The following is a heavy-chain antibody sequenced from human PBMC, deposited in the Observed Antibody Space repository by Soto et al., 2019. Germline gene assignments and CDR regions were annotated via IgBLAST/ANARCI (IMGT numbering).Heavy chain of an antibody. CDR1: GGSISSSSYY. V-gene: IGHV4-39*01. Sequence: SETLSLTCTVSGGSISSSSYYWGWIRQPPGKGLEWIGSIYYSGSTYYNPSLKSRVTISVDTSKNQFSLKLSSVTAADTAVYYCASLNLNYYGSGSYYWVGATKVSYYGMDVWVQGXTVTVFS. CDR2: IYYSGST. J-gene: IGHJ6*02. CDR3: ASLNLNYYGSGSYYWVGATKVSYYGMDV. D-gene: IGHD3-10*01.